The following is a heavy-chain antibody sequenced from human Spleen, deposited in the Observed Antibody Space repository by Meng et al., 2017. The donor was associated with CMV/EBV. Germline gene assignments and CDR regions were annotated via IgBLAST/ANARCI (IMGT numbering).Heavy chain of an antibody. J-gene: IGHJ4*02. V-gene: IGHV2-70D*14. CDR1: GLSLTTSAMR. CDR2: IDWDDDK. D-gene: IGHD6-6*01. CDR3: ARQSSRSSEFDY. Sequence: SGPTLVKPTQTLTLTCTFSGLSLTTSAMRVSWIRQPPGKALEWLARIDWDDDKFYSTSLKTRLTISKDTSKNQVVLTMTNMDPVDTATYYCARQSSRSSEFDYWGQGTLVTVSS.